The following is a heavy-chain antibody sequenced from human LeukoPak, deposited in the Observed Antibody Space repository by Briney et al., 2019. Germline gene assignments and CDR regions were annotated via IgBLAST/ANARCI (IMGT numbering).Heavy chain of an antibody. CDR2: IYYSGST. D-gene: IGHD5-24*01. CDR3: ARVGGMTTINNAAFDI. Sequence: SETLSLTCTVSGGSISSYYWSWIRRPPGKGLEWIGYIYYSGSTNYNPSLKSRVTISIDKSKKQFSLKLISVTAADTAIYYCARVGGMTTINNAAFDIWGQGTMVTVSS. V-gene: IGHV4-59*01. CDR1: GGSISSYY. J-gene: IGHJ3*02.